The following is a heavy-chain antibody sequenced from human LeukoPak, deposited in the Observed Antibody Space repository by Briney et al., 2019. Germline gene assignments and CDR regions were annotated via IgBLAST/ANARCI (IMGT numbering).Heavy chain of an antibody. CDR2: INTNTGNP. CDR1: GYTFTGYY. CDR3: ARGDLNSEYDSSGYWRDHFDY. D-gene: IGHD3-22*01. Sequence: ASVKVSCKASGYTFTGYYMHWVRQAPGQGLEWVGWINTNTGNPTYAQGFTGRFVFSLDTSVSTAYLQISSLKTEDTAVYYCARGDLNSEYDSSGYWRDHFDYWGQGTLVTVSS. J-gene: IGHJ4*02. V-gene: IGHV7-4-1*02.